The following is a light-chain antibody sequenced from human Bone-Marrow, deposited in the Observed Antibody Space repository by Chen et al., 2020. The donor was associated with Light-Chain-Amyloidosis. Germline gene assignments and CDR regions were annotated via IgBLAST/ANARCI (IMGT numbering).Light chain of an antibody. CDR1: QDISNY. CDR3: QQYDNPIFT. J-gene: IGKJ3*01. V-gene: IGKV1-33*01. Sequence: DIQMTQSPSSLSASVGDRVTITCQASQDISNYLNWYQQKPGKAPKLLIYDASNLETGVPSRFSGSGSGTDFTFTISSLQPEDIATYYCQQYDNPIFTFGPGIKVDIK. CDR2: DAS.